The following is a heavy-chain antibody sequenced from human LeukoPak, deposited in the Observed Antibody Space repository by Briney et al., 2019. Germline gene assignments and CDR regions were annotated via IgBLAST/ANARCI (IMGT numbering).Heavy chain of an antibody. CDR3: ARGPQAYCGGDCYSRY. D-gene: IGHD2-21*02. V-gene: IGHV3-23*01. CDR2: ITVSGGRT. CDR1: GLILSSYV. Sequence: PGGSLRLSCAASGLILSSYVMSWVRQAPGKGLEWVSTITVSGGRTYYADSVKGRFTISRDNSKNTLYLQMNSLRAEDTAVYYCARGPQAYCGGDCYSRYWGQGTLVTVSS. J-gene: IGHJ4*02.